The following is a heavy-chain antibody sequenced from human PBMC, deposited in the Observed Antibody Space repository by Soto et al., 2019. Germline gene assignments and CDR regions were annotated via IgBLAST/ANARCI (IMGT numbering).Heavy chain of an antibody. CDR1: GGSISRYY. Sequence: QVQLQESGPRLVKPSETLSLTCTVSGGSISRYYWTWIRQPPGKGLEFIGYIHYSGSTTYNPSLKSRVTMSVDTSKNEFSLKLSSVTAADTAVYYCARDSGWAYSLDYWGQGALVTVSS. D-gene: IGHD6-19*01. J-gene: IGHJ4*02. CDR3: ARDSGWAYSLDY. V-gene: IGHV4-59*01. CDR2: IHYSGST.